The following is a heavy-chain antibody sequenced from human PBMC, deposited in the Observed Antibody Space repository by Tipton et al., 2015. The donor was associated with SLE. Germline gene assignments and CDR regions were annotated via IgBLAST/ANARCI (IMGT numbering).Heavy chain of an antibody. CDR1: GFTFSSYG. V-gene: IGHV3-33*01. D-gene: IGHD6-13*01. Sequence: RSLRLSCAAAGFTFSSYGMHWVRQAPGKGLEWVAVIWYDGSNKYYADSVKGRFTISRDNSKNTLYLQMNSLRAEDTAVYYCARATQQLVFDYWGQVTLVTVSS. CDR2: IWYDGSNK. CDR3: ARATQQLVFDY. J-gene: IGHJ4*02.